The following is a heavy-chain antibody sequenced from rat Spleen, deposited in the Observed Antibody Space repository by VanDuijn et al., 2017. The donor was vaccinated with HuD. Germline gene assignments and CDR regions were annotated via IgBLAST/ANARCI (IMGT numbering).Heavy chain of an antibody. V-gene: IGHV5-22*01. Sequence: EVQLVESGGGLVQPGRSLKLSCAASGFTFSDYYMAWVRQTPKKGLEWVASISYEGSGTYYGDSVKGRFTISRDIAKSTLYLQMDSLGSEDTATYYCARRHYGYTDYFDYWGQGVMVTVSS. J-gene: IGHJ2*01. CDR3: ARRHYGYTDYFDY. CDR2: ISYEGSGT. CDR1: GFTFSDYY. D-gene: IGHD1-11*01.